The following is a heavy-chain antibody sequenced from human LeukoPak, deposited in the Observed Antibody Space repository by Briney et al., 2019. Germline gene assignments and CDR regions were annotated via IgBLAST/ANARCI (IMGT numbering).Heavy chain of an antibody. V-gene: IGHV3-21*01. CDR1: GFTFSSYS. Sequence: PGGSLRLSCAASGFTFSSYSMNWVRQAPGKGLEWVSSISTSSSYIYYADSLKGRFTISRDNAKNSLYQQMNSLGAEDTAVYYCARSPSWAVAGSDFDYWGQGTLVTVSS. D-gene: IGHD6-19*01. CDR3: ARSPSWAVAGSDFDY. J-gene: IGHJ4*02. CDR2: ISTSSSYI.